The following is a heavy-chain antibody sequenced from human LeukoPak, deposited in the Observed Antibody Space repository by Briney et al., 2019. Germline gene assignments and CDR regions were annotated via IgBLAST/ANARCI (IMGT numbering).Heavy chain of an antibody. CDR3: ARGDGSGRFDP. CDR2: IYYSGST. V-gene: IGHV4-30-4*01. CDR1: GGSIRSGDYY. Sequence: SQTLSFTCTVSGGSIRSGDYYWNWIRQPPGTGLEWIGYIYYSGSTKYNPSLKSRVTISVDMSKNQFSLKLNSVTAADTAVHYCARGDGSGRFDPWGQGTLVTVSS. D-gene: IGHD3-10*01. J-gene: IGHJ5*02.